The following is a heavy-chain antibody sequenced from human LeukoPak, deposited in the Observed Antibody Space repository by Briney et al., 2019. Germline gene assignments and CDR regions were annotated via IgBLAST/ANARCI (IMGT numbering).Heavy chain of an antibody. V-gene: IGHV1-2*02. J-gene: IGHJ4*02. D-gene: IGHD3-10*01. CDR2: INPNSGGT. Sequence: ASVKVFCKASGYDFPGYYMHWVRQAPGQGPEWMGWINPNSGGTNYAQKFQGRVTMTRDTSLNTAYMELSMVRSDDTAVYYCARNREYTNEFDSWGQGTLVTVSS. CDR1: GYDFPGYY. CDR3: ARNREYTNEFDS.